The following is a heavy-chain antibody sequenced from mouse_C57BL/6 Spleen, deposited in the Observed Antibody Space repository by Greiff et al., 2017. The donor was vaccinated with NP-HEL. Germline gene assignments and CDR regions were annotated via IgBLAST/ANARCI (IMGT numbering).Heavy chain of an antibody. Sequence: QVQLQQSGAELVMPGASVKLSCKASGYTFTSYWMHWVKQRPGQGLEWIGEIDPSDSYTNYNQKFKGKSTLTVDKSSSTAYMQLSSLTSEDSAVYYCARGNYYDYDDYWGQGTTLTVSS. D-gene: IGHD2-4*01. CDR1: GYTFTSYW. CDR3: ARGNYYDYDDY. J-gene: IGHJ2*01. CDR2: IDPSDSYT. V-gene: IGHV1-69*01.